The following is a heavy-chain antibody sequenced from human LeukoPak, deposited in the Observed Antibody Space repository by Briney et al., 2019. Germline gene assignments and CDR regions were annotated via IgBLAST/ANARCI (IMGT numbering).Heavy chain of an antibody. CDR1: GFRFSGFR. D-gene: IGHD3-3*01. Sequence: GGSLRLSCAAAGFRFSGFRMHWVRKAPGKGLVWVSSINSDGSATNYAESVKGRFSISRDNAKNSLYLQMNSLRAEDTAVYYCAREGTGGSGYFYYYYYMDVWGKGTTVTVSS. J-gene: IGHJ6*03. CDR3: AREGTGGSGYFYYYYYMDV. V-gene: IGHV3-74*01. CDR2: INSDGSAT.